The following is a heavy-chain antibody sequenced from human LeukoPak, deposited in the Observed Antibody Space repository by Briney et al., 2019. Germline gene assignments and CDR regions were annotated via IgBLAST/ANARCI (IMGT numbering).Heavy chain of an antibody. V-gene: IGHV4-61*10. Sequence: SETLSLTCTVSGGSISSGSYYWSWIRQPAGKGLEWIGYIYYSGSTNYNPSLKSRVTISVDTSKNQFSLKLSSVTAADTAVYYCARVLQPSFGWYFDLWGRGTLVTVSS. D-gene: IGHD1-1*01. J-gene: IGHJ2*01. CDR2: IYYSGST. CDR3: ARVLQPSFGWYFDL. CDR1: GGSISSGSYY.